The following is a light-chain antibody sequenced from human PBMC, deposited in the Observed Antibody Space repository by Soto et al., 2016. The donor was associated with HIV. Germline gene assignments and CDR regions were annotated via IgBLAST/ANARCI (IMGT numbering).Light chain of an antibody. Sequence: SYELTQAPSVSAAPGTTARITCGGNNVGSKRVHWYQQKPGQAPVVVVYGDNDRPSGIPERFSGSNSGNTATLTISRVEAGDEADYYCQVWDSSSDHVVFGGGTKVDRP. CDR2: GDN. CDR1: NVGSKR. CDR3: QVWDSSSDHVV. V-gene: IGLV3-21*03. J-gene: IGLJ2*01.